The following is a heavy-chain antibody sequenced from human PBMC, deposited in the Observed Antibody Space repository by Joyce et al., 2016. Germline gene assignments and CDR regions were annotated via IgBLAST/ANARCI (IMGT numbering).Heavy chain of an antibody. CDR1: GFTVSSNY. CDR3: ARGVLS. CDR2: LYSGGDR. J-gene: IGHJ5*02. Sequence: EVQLVESGGDLIRPGGSLRLSCAASGFTVSSNYMTWVRQAPGKGLEWVSVLYSGGDRLYADSVKGRFTISRVSSTNTLYLQMNNLKVDDTAVYFCARGVLSWGQGTLVTVAS. D-gene: IGHD5/OR15-5a*01. V-gene: IGHV3-53*01.